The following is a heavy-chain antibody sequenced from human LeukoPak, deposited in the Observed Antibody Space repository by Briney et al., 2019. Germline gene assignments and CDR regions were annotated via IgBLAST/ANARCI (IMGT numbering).Heavy chain of an antibody. CDR1: GFNFNNAW. CDR3: AKDYYDFWSGYSQPFDY. D-gene: IGHD3-3*01. J-gene: IGHJ4*02. CDR2: ISGSGGST. V-gene: IGHV3-23*01. Sequence: GGSLRLSCAASGFNFNNAWMSWVRQAPGKGLEWVSAISGSGGSTYYADSVKGRFTISRDNSKNTLYLQMNSLRAEDTAVYYCAKDYYDFWSGYSQPFDYWGQGTLVTVSS.